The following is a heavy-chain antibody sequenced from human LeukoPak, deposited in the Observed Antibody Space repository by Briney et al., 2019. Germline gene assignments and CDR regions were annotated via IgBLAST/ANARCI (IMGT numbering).Heavy chain of an antibody. Sequence: GRSLRLSCVASGITSSRHGMDWVRQAPGKGLEWVAVIADDGGVKQYADSVKGRFTVSRDNSKSTLYLQMNGLSVEDTAIYYCAREATWGEWYFDHWGQGTPVTVSS. CDR2: IADDGGVK. J-gene: IGHJ4*02. D-gene: IGHD3-3*01. V-gene: IGHV3-30*03. CDR3: AREATWGEWYFDH. CDR1: GITSSRHG.